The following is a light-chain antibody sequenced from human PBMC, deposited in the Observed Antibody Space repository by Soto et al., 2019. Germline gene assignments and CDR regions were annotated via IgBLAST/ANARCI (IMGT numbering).Light chain of an antibody. Sequence: EIVRTQSPATLSVSPGERATLSCRANQSISSNLAWYQQKPGQAPRLLIYGAATRATGIPARFSGSGSGTDFTLTINSLQSEDFAVYYCQMYNNWVGTFGGGTKVDI. J-gene: IGKJ4*01. V-gene: IGKV3-15*01. CDR2: GAA. CDR3: QMYNNWVGT. CDR1: QSISSN.